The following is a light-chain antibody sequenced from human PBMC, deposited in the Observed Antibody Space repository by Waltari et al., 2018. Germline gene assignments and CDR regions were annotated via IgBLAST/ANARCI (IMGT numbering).Light chain of an antibody. V-gene: IGKV2-28*01. CDR1: QSLLHSEGYTF. CDR3: MQCLQTPYT. J-gene: IGKJ2*01. Sequence: DIVMTQSPLSLSVTPGEPASISCRSSQSLLHSEGYTFFDWYLQKPGQSPQLLIYWGSYRASGVPDRFSGSRSGTDFTLKISRVEAEDVGVYYCMQCLQTPYTFGQGTELEIK. CDR2: WGS.